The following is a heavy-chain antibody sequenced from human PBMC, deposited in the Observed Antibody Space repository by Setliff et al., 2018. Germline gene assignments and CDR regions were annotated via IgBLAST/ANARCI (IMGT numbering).Heavy chain of an antibody. D-gene: IGHD3-22*01. Sequence: PGGSLRLSCAASGFTFNTFAMHWVRQAPGTGLEWLALIWFDGSKEYYADSVKGRFSISRDNSKNTAYLEMNSLRVEDTAVYYCAKVGPRGGYYESRGQLGLDAFDVWGQGTMVTVSS. V-gene: IGHV3-33*06. J-gene: IGHJ3*01. CDR2: IWFDGSKE. CDR1: GFTFNTFA. CDR3: AKVGPRGGYYESRGQLGLDAFDV.